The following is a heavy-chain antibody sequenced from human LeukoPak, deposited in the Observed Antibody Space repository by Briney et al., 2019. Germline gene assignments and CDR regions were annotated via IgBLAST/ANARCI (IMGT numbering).Heavy chain of an antibody. Sequence: SDTLSLTCTVSGVSISSYYWSWIRQPLGKGLEWIGYIYYSGSTNYKPSLKSRVTISVDTSKNQFSLKLSSVTAADTAVYYCARDPGPLTYYYGSGSYYNYYGMDVWGQGTTVTVSS. V-gene: IGHV4-59*01. CDR3: ARDPGPLTYYYGSGSYYNYYGMDV. CDR1: GVSISSYY. D-gene: IGHD3-10*01. J-gene: IGHJ6*02. CDR2: IYYSGST.